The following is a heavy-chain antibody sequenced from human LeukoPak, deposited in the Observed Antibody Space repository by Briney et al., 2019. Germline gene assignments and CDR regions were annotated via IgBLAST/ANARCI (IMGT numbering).Heavy chain of an antibody. CDR1: GDSISSNSAA. CDR3: ARKDGTSGHDAFDI. V-gene: IGHV6-1*01. CDR2: TYYRSKWYN. J-gene: IGHJ3*02. D-gene: IGHD3-3*01. Sequence: SQTLSLTCAISGDSISSNSAAWNWIRQSPSRGLEWLGRTYYRSKWYNDYAVSVKSRIAINPDTSKNQFSLQLNSVTPEDTAVYYCARKDGTSGHDAFDIWGQGTMVTVSS.